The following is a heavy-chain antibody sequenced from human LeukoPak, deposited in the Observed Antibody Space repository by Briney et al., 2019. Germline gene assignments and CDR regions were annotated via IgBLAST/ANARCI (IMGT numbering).Heavy chain of an antibody. Sequence: GTSVKVSCKASGYTFTSYAMHWVRQAPGQRLEWMGWISAYNGNTNYAQKLQGRVTMTTDTSTSTAYMELRSLRSDDTAVYYCARVPITMIVVATYGAPFDYWGQGTLVTVSS. D-gene: IGHD3-22*01. CDR3: ARVPITMIVVATYGAPFDY. V-gene: IGHV1-18*01. CDR2: ISAYNGNT. J-gene: IGHJ4*02. CDR1: GYTFTSYA.